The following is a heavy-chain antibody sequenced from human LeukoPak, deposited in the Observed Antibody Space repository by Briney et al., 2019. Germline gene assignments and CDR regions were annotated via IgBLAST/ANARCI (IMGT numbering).Heavy chain of an antibody. CDR2: IYYSGST. V-gene: IGHV4-39*06. J-gene: IGHJ5*02. Sequence: PSETLSLTCTVSGGSISSSSYYWGWIRQPPGKGLEWIGSIYYSGSTYYNPSLKSRVTISVDTSKNQFPLKLSSVTAADTAVYYCASLQYSSSEGWFDPWGQGTLVTVSS. D-gene: IGHD6-13*01. CDR1: GGSISSSSYY. CDR3: ASLQYSSSEGWFDP.